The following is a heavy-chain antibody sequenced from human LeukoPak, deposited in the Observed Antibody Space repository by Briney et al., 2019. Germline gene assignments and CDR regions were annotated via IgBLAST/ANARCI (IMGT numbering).Heavy chain of an antibody. CDR1: GYSISSGYY. CDR3: ARDPLLTGYIGD. Sequence: KPSETLSLTCTVSGYSISSGYYWGWIRQPPGKGLEWIGSIYHSGSTYYNPSLKSRVTISVDTSKNQFSLKLSSVTAADTAVYYCARDPLLTGYIGDWGQGTLVTVSS. V-gene: IGHV4-38-2*02. CDR2: IYHSGST. J-gene: IGHJ4*02. D-gene: IGHD3-9*01.